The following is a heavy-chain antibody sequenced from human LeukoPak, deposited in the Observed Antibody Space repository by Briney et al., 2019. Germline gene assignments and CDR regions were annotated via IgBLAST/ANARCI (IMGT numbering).Heavy chain of an antibody. J-gene: IGHJ4*02. CDR2: ISAYNGNT. Sequence: GASVKVSCKASGYTFTSYGISWVRQAPGQGPEWMGWISAYNGNTNYAQKLQGRVTMTTDTSTSTAYMELRSLRSDDTAVYYCAIIDFWSGYSPAEFDYWGQGTLVTVSS. D-gene: IGHD3-3*01. CDR1: GYTFTSYG. CDR3: AIIDFWSGYSPAEFDY. V-gene: IGHV1-18*01.